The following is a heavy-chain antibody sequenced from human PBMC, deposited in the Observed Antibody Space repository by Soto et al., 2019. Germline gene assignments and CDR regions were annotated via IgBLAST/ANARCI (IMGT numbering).Heavy chain of an antibody. D-gene: IGHD1-20*01. V-gene: IGHV1-46*03. CDR2: INPSGGST. J-gene: IGHJ4*02. CDR1: GYTFTSYY. CDR3: ARASKIRYNWNDTSVGFDY. Sequence: GASVKVSCKASGYTFTSYYMHWVRQAPGQGLEWMGIINPSGGSTSYAQKFQGRVTMTRDTSTSTVYMELSSLRSEDTAVYYCARASKIRYNWNDTSVGFDYWGRGTLVTVSS.